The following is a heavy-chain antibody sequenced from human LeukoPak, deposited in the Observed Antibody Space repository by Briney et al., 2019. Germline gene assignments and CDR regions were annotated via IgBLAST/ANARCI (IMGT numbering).Heavy chain of an antibody. Sequence: PSQTLSLTCTVSGGSISSGSYYWSWIQQPAGKGLEWIGRIYTSGSTNYNPSLKSRVTISVDTSKNQFSLKLSSVTAADTAVYYCARGIAAAGRGYFQHWGQGTLVTVSS. CDR2: IYTSGST. CDR1: GGSISSGSYY. V-gene: IGHV4-61*02. CDR3: ARGIAAAGRGYFQH. D-gene: IGHD6-13*01. J-gene: IGHJ1*01.